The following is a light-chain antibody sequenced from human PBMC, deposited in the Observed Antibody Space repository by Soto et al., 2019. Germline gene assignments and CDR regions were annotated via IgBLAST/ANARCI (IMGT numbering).Light chain of an antibody. V-gene: IGKV3-20*01. CDR2: GAS. CDR1: QSVSSSY. J-gene: IGKJ1*01. Sequence: SVLRQSPGTLSLSPGERATLSCRASQSVSSSYLAWYQQKPGQAPRLLIYGASSRATGIPDRFSGSGSGTDFTLTISRLEPEDFAVYYCQQYGSSPPTFGQGTKVDIK. CDR3: QQYGSSPPT.